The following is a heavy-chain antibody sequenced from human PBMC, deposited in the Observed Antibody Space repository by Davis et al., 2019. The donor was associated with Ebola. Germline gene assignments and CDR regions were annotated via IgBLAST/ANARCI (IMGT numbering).Heavy chain of an antibody. J-gene: IGHJ4*02. D-gene: IGHD2-2*01. CDR1: GFTFSNYW. Sequence: GESLKISCAASGFTFSNYWTSWVRQAPGKGLEWLAVIYAGGDAYYADSLKGRFTISRDNSKNTLFLQMNSLRVEDTAVYYCTRDYPSPAAFWGQGTPVTVSS. V-gene: IGHV3-53*01. CDR3: TRDYPSPAAF. CDR2: IYAGGDA.